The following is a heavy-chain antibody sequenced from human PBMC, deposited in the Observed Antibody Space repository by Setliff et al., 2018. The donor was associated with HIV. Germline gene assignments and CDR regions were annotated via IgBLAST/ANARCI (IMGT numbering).Heavy chain of an antibody. J-gene: IGHJ4*02. Sequence: SETLSLTCTVSGGSISSYYWSWIRQPPGKGLEWIGSISYTGITNYNPSLKSRVTISVDTSKNQFSLKLSSVTAADTAVYYCARGLSFYDPGGFDYWGQGTLVTVSS. CDR2: ISYTGIT. CDR1: GGSISSYY. V-gene: IGHV4-59*08. CDR3: ARGLSFYDPGGFDY. D-gene: IGHD3-22*01.